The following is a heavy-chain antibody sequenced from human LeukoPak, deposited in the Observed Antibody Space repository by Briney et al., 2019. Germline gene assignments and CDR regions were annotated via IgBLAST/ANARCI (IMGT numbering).Heavy chain of an antibody. CDR3: ARGNVVSGDY. Sequence: SSVKVSCKASGYTFTTFDVNWVRQAPGQGLEWLGWMSPTSGSTGYAQKFQGRVTMTRDTSTNTAYMELTNLRSEDPAVYYCARGNVVSGDYWGQGTLVSVSS. CDR1: GYTFTTFD. CDR2: MSPTSGST. J-gene: IGHJ4*02. D-gene: IGHD1-26*01. V-gene: IGHV1-8*01.